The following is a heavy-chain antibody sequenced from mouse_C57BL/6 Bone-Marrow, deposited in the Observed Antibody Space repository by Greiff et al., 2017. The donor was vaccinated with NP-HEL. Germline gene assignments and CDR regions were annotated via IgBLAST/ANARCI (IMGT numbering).Heavy chain of an antibody. CDR3: ALLRRRSGGAMDY. J-gene: IGHJ4*01. V-gene: IGHV1-4*01. CDR1: GYTFTSYT. D-gene: IGHD1-1*01. Sequence: QVQLKQSGAELARPGASVKMSCKASGYTFTSYTMHWVKQRPGQGLEWIGYINPSSGYTKYNQKFKDKATLTADKSSSTAYMQLSSLTSEDSAVYYCALLRRRSGGAMDYWGQGTSVTVSS. CDR2: INPSSGYT.